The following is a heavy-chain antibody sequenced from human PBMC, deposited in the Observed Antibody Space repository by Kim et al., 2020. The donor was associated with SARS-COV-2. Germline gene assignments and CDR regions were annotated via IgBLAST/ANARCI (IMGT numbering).Heavy chain of an antibody. CDR3: AGGRGVDY. J-gene: IGHJ4*02. V-gene: IGHV3-7*04. Sequence: GSQKYYVDSAKGRFTISRDNAKNSVYLQMNNLRGEDTALYYCAGGRGVDYWGQGTLVTVSS. CDR2: GSQK.